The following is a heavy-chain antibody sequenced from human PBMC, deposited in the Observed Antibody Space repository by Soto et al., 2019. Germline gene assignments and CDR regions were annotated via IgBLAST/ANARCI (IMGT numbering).Heavy chain of an antibody. CDR3: ARGRPLANYYYYYYMDV. CDR1: GGSFSGYY. J-gene: IGHJ6*03. D-gene: IGHD3-3*02. V-gene: IGHV4-34*01. CDR2: INHSGST. Sequence: PSETLSLTCAVYGGSFSGYYWSWIRQPPGKGLEWIGEINHSGSTNYNPSLKSRVTISVDTSKNQFSLKLSSVTAADTAVYYCARGRPLANYYYYYYMDVWGKGTTVTVSS.